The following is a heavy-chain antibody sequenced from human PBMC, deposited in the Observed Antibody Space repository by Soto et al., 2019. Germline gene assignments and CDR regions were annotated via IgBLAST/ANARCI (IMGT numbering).Heavy chain of an antibody. CDR2: IIPILGIA. CDR3: ASAPLWCVEYYYGMAV. CDR1: GGTFSSYT. V-gene: IGHV1-69*02. D-gene: IGHD3-10*01. Sequence: QVQLVQSGAGVKKPASSVKVSCKASGGTFSSYTISWVRQAPGQGLEWLGRIIPILGIANYAQKLQGRLTITADKSTSTAYRELSSRRSDDTSVYYCASAPLWCVEYYYGMAVWGQGTAVTVS. J-gene: IGHJ6*02.